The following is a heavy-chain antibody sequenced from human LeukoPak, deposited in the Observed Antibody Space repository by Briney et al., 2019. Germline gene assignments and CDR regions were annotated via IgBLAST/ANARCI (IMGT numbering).Heavy chain of an antibody. D-gene: IGHD6-19*01. V-gene: IGHV4-61*02. J-gene: IGHJ6*03. CDR2: IYTSGST. CDR3: ARVLAVAGRYYYYYMDV. CDR1: GGSISSGSYY. Sequence: SQTLSLTCTVSGGSISSGSYYWSWIRQPAGKGLEWIGRIYTSGSTNYNPSLKSRVTISVDTSKNQFPLKLTSVTAADTAVYYCARVLAVAGRYYYYYMDVWGKGTTVTISS.